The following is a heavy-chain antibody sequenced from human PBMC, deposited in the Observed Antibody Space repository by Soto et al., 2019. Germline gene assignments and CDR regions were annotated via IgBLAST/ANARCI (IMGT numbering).Heavy chain of an antibody. V-gene: IGHV1-69*15. Sequence: VQLVQSGAEVKKPGSSVKVSCKASGGTFSSYAITWVRQAPGQGLEWMGRIIPIFGTTNYAQKFQGRVTITADESTSTAYMDLSSLRSDDTAVYYCAKSPDPYSSSNYYYYGMDVWGQGTTVTVSS. J-gene: IGHJ6*02. D-gene: IGHD6-6*01. CDR1: GGTFSSYA. CDR2: IIPIFGTT. CDR3: AKSPDPYSSSNYYYYGMDV.